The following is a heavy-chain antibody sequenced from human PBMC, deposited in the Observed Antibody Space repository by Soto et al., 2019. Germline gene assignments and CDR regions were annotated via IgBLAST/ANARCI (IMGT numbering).Heavy chain of an antibody. V-gene: IGHV1-69*01. CDR1: GGTFSSYA. CDR3: ARASHRSGYDYMDFDY. J-gene: IGHJ4*02. D-gene: IGHD5-12*01. Sequence: QVQLVQSGAEVKKPGSSVKVSCKASGGTFSSYAISWVRQAPRQGLEWMGGIIPIFGTANYAQKFQGRVTITADESTSTAYMELSSLRSEDTAVYYCARASHRSGYDYMDFDYWGQGTLVTVSS. CDR2: IIPIFGTA.